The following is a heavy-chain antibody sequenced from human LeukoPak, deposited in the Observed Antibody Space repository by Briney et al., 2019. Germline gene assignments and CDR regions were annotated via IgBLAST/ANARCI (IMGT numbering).Heavy chain of an antibody. CDR1: GFTFSNYD. D-gene: IGHD1-26*01. J-gene: IGHJ4*02. V-gene: IGHV3-30-3*01. Sequence: GGSLRLSCAASGFTFSNYDMHWVRQAPGKGLEWVAFISSDGSNEYYGDSVKGRFTISRDNAKNLLFLQMSSLRAEDTAVYYCARHPSGTDYGFDYWGQGILVTVSS. CDR3: ARHPSGTDYGFDY. CDR2: ISSDGSNE.